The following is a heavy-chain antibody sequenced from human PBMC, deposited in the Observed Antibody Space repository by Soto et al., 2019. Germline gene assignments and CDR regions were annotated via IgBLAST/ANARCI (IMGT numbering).Heavy chain of an antibody. CDR1: GYTFTSYG. CDR2: ISGYNGNT. CDR3: AGDLGGQIVDY. J-gene: IGHJ4*02. Sequence: QVQLVQSGAEVKKPGASVKVSCKASGYTFTSYGISWVRQAPGQGLEWMGWISGYNGNTKYAQKPQGRVTMTTDTSTRQGSMELRSLRSDDTALYYCAGDLGGQIVDYWGQGTLVTVSS. V-gene: IGHV1-18*01. D-gene: IGHD1-26*01.